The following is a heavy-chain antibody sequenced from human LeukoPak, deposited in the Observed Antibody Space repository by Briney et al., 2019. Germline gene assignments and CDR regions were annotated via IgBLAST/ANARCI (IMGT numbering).Heavy chain of an antibody. D-gene: IGHD5-18*01. Sequence: ASVKVSCKASGYTFTGYYMHWVRQAPGQGLEWMGWINPNSGGTNYAQKFQGRVTLTRDTSISTAYMDLSRLRSDDTAVYYCAREDTAMVPSMDVWGKGTTVTVSS. J-gene: IGHJ6*03. V-gene: IGHV1-2*02. CDR1: GYTFTGYY. CDR2: INPNSGGT. CDR3: AREDTAMVPSMDV.